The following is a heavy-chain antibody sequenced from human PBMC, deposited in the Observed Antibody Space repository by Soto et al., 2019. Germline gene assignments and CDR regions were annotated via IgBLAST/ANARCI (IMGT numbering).Heavy chain of an antibody. J-gene: IGHJ5*02. V-gene: IGHV4-34*01. D-gene: IGHD3-10*01. CDR2: INHSGST. CDR1: RGPFRGYH. CDR3: ARGLLTMVRGATNWFDP. Sequence: SGSLSLTCALCRGPFRGYHGSWLRQPPGKGLEWIGEINHSGSTNYNPSLKGRVTLSVDTSKNQFSLKLSSVTAADTAVYYCARGLLTMVRGATNWFDPWGQG.